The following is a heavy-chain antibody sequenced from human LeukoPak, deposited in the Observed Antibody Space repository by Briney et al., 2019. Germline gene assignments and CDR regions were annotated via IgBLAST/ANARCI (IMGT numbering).Heavy chain of an antibody. Sequence: GESLKIFCKGSGYSFASNWIGWVRQMPGKGLEWMGIIYPGDSDTRYSPSLQGQVTISADKSINTAFLQWSSLRASDTAMYYCARSPPVPYCSSTNCPFDYWGQGTLLSVSS. CDR3: ARSPPVPYCSSTNCPFDY. CDR2: IYPGDSDT. CDR1: GYSFASNW. J-gene: IGHJ4*02. V-gene: IGHV5-51*01. D-gene: IGHD2-2*01.